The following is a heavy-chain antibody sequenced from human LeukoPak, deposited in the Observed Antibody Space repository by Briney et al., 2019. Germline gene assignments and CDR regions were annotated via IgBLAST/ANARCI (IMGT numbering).Heavy chain of an antibody. V-gene: IGHV3-43D*03. J-gene: IGHJ4*02. Sequence: GSLRLSCAASGFTFDDYAMHWVRQAPGKGLEWVSLISWDGGGTYYADTVKGRFAISRDNSKNSLYLQMNSLRAEDTALYYCAKDMAAYYYASGNIDYWGQGTLVTVSS. CDR1: GFTFDDYA. D-gene: IGHD3-10*01. CDR3: AKDMAAYYYASGNIDY. CDR2: ISWDGGGT.